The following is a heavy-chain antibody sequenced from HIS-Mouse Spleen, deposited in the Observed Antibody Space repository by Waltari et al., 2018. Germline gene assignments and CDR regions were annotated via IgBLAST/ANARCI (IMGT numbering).Heavy chain of an antibody. CDR3: ARGRRGVVIQDGFDP. D-gene: IGHD3-3*01. J-gene: IGHJ5*02. Sequence: QVQLQQWGAGLLQPSESLSLTFAVYGGSFSGYYGSWIPQPPGKGLEWIGEINHSGSTNYNPSLKSRVTISVDTSKNQFSLKLSSVTAADTAVYYCARGRRGVVIQDGFDPWGQGTLVTVSS. CDR2: INHSGST. CDR1: GGSFSGYY. V-gene: IGHV4-34*01.